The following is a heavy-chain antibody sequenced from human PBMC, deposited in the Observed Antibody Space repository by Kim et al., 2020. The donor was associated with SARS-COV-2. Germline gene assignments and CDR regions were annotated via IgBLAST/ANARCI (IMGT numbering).Heavy chain of an antibody. V-gene: IGHV3-23*01. CDR2: IGPSVANP. CDR3: ARGLGTPDY. D-gene: IGHD7-27*01. J-gene: IGHJ4*02. Sequence: GGSLRLSCAASGFTFGSHDMSWVRQAPGKGLEWVSSIGPSVANPFYADSVKGRFAISRDNSKNTLYLQMNSLRADDTALYFCARGLGTPDYLGQGALVTVSS. CDR1: GFTFGSHD.